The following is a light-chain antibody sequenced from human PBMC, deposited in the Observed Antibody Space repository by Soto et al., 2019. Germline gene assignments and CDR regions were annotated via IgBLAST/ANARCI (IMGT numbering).Light chain of an antibody. CDR2: KGS. CDR3: QQYGSFSLLT. Sequence: DIQMTQSPSTLSVSVGDRVTITCRASQDISSWLAWYQQNPGKAPRLLMYKGSSLQTGVPSRFSGSGSGTAFTLTISSLQPDDFETYYCQQYGSFSLLTFGPGTKVDIK. CDR1: QDISSW. V-gene: IGKV1-5*03. J-gene: IGKJ3*01.